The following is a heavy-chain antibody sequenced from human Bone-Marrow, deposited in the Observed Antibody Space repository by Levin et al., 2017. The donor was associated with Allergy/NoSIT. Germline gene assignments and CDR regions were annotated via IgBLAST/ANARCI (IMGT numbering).Heavy chain of an antibody. Sequence: PSETLSLTCAVSFASISNSVYYWAWIRQPPGKGLEWIGTIYHSGSTYYNLSLRGRVTMSIDASKNQFSLKLGSVAAADTAVYYCARHTSYYDDSRGALDYWGQGTLVTVSS. CDR1: FASISNSVYY. D-gene: IGHD3-22*01. CDR2: IYHSGST. J-gene: IGHJ4*02. CDR3: ARHTSYYDDSRGALDY. V-gene: IGHV4-39*01.